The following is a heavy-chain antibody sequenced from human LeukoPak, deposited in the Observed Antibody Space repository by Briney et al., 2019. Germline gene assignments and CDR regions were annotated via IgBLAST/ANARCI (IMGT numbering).Heavy chain of an antibody. V-gene: IGHV5-51*01. CDR1: GYSFTSHW. CDR3: ARGLWGVVVVPAATSWFDP. Sequence: GESLKISCKGSGYSFTSHWIGWVRQMPGKGLEWMGIIYPGDSDTRYSPSFQGQVTISADKSISTAYLQWSGLKASDTAMYYCARGLWGVVVVPAATSWFDPWGQGTLVTVSS. D-gene: IGHD2-2*01. CDR2: IYPGDSDT. J-gene: IGHJ5*02.